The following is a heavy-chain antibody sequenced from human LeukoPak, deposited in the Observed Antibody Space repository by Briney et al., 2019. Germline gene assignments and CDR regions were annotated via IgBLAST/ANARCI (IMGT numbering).Heavy chain of an antibody. CDR1: GGSISSYY. V-gene: IGHV4-59*01. Sequence: SETLSLTCTVSGGSISSYYWSWIRQPPGKGLEWIGYIYYSGSTNYNPSLKSRVTISVDTSKDQFSLKLSSVTAADTAVYYCARDHCTNGVCAYFDYWGQGTLVTVSS. D-gene: IGHD2-8*01. J-gene: IGHJ4*02. CDR3: ARDHCTNGVCAYFDY. CDR2: IYYSGST.